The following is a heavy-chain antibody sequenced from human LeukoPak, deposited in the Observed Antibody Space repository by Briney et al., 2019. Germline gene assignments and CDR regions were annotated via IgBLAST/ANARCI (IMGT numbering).Heavy chain of an antibody. CDR3: TTDHLRFLEWWKERAYY. V-gene: IGHV3-15*01. J-gene: IGHJ4*02. CDR1: GSTFSNAW. CDR2: IKSKTDGGTT. D-gene: IGHD3-3*01. Sequence: PGGSLRLSCAASGSTFSNAWMSWVRQAPGEGLEWVGRIKSKTDGGTTDYAAPVKGRFTISRDDSKNTLYLQMNSLKTEDTAVYYCTTDHLRFLEWWKERAYYWGQGTLVTVSS.